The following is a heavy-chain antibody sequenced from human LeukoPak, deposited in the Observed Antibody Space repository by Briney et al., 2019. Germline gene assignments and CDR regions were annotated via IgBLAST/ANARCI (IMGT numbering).Heavy chain of an antibody. CDR2: MKEDGSEK. V-gene: IGHV3-7*03. J-gene: IGHJ4*02. Sequence: PGGSLRLSCAASGFTFSNYWMSWVRQAPGKGLEWVANMKEDGSEKFYVDSVKGRFTISRDNAKNSLYLQMNSLRAEDTALYYCAKGSLCSGGSCYSTSLDYWGQGTLVTVSS. CDR1: GFTFSNYW. CDR3: AKGSLCSGGSCYSTSLDY. D-gene: IGHD2-15*01.